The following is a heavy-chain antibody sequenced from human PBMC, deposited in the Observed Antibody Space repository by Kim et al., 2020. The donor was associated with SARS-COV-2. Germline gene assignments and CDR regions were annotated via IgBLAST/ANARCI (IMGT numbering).Heavy chain of an antibody. CDR3: AREEDSSGLYDAFDI. V-gene: IGHV4-59*01. Sequence: SETLSLTCTVSGGSISSYYWSWIRQPPGKGLEWIGYIYYSGSTNYNPSLKSRVTISVDTSKNQFSLKLSSVTAADTAVYYCAREEDSSGLYDAFDIWGQGTMVTVSS. D-gene: IGHD6-19*01. J-gene: IGHJ3*02. CDR2: IYYSGST. CDR1: GGSISSYY.